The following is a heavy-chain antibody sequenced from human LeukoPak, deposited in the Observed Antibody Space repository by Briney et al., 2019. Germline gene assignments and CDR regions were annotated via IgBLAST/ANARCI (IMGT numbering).Heavy chain of an antibody. D-gene: IGHD3-22*01. CDR2: ISSSSSYI. V-gene: IGHV3-21*04. J-gene: IGHJ4*02. Sequence: GGSLRLSCAASGFTFSSYRMNWVRQAPGKGLEWDTSISSSSSYIYYADSAKGRFTISRDNAKNSLYLQMNSLRAEDTAVYYCAKKGTYYYDSSGYHFDYWGQGTLVTVSS. CDR3: AKKGTYYYDSSGYHFDY. CDR1: GFTFSSYR.